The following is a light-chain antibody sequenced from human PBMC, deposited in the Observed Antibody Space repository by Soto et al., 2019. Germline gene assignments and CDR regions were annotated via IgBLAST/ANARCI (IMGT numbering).Light chain of an antibody. J-gene: IGKJ1*01. Sequence: DIQMTQSPSTLSASIGDRVTITCRASQSINTWLAWYQQDPGKAPKVLIFNASTLESGVPSRFSGSGSGTEFTLTIGSLHPDDLATYYCQQYKVYPLTFGQGTRVEIK. CDR3: QQYKVYPLT. CDR1: QSINTW. CDR2: NAS. V-gene: IGKV1-5*01.